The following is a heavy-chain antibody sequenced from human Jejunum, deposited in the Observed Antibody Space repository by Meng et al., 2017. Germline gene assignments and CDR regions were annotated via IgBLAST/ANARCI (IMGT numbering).Heavy chain of an antibody. V-gene: IGHV3-48*03. CDR2: ISGSASTI. Sequence: GESLKISCAASGFTFSSFEMNWVRQAPGKGLEWVSYISGSASTIYYADSVKGRFTISRDNAKNSLYLQMNSLRAEDTALYYCARKKPGTAYFDSWGLGTLVTVPQ. CDR1: GFTFSSFE. J-gene: IGHJ4*02. CDR3: ARKKPGTAYFDS.